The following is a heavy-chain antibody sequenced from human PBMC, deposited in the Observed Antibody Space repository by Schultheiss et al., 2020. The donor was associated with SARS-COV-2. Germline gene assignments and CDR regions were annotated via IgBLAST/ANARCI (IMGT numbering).Heavy chain of an antibody. CDR2: ISWNSGSI. CDR1: GFTFDDYG. V-gene: IGHV3-9*01. D-gene: IGHD2-2*01. J-gene: IGHJ6*02. Sequence: GGSLRLSCVVSGFTFDDYGMSWVRQAPGKGLEWVSGISWNSGSIGYADSVKGRFTISRDNAKNSLYLQMNSLRAEDTAVYYCARDYCSSISCYGYVWGQGTTVTVSS. CDR3: ARDYCSSISCYGYV.